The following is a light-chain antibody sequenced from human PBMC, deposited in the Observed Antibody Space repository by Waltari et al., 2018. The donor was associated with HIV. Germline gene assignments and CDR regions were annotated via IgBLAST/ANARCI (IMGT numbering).Light chain of an antibody. J-gene: IGLJ2*01. V-gene: IGLV1-51*02. CDR2: ENN. CDR1: SSNIGKNY. Sequence: QSVLTQPPSVSATPRQKVTISCSGTSSNIGKNYVSWFQQLPGPAPKLLIYENNKRASGIPDRFSGSKSGTSATLGITGLQTGDEADYYCGTWDTSLSAVVFGGGTKLAVL. CDR3: GTWDTSLSAVV.